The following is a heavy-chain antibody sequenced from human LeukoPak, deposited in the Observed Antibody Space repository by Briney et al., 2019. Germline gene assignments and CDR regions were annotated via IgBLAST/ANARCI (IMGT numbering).Heavy chain of an antibody. CDR1: GFTFSSYA. CDR3: GIVVVPAAIGY. D-gene: IGHD2-2*01. J-gene: IGHJ4*02. Sequence: GGSLRLSCAASGFTFSSYAMSWVRQAPGKGLEWVSAISGSGGSTYYADSVKGRFTISRDNSKNTLYLQMTSLRAEDTAVYYCGIVVVPAAIGYWGQGTLVTVSS. CDR2: ISGSGGST. V-gene: IGHV3-23*01.